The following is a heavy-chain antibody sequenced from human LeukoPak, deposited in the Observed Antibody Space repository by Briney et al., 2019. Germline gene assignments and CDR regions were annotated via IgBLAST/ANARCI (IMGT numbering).Heavy chain of an antibody. CDR2: ISGSGDNT. Sequence: GGSLRLSCAASGFTFSSYAMSWVRQAPGKGLEWVSGISGSGDNTYYADSVKGRFTISRDNSKNTLYVQVNSLGTEDTAAYYCAKGSYYDSSGSFYFDNWGQGTLVTVSS. CDR3: AKGSYYDSSGSFYFDN. J-gene: IGHJ4*02. D-gene: IGHD3-22*01. CDR1: GFTFSSYA. V-gene: IGHV3-23*01.